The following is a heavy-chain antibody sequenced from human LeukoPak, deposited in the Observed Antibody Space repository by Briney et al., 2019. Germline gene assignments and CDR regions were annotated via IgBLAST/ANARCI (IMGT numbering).Heavy chain of an antibody. CDR1: GGSFSGYY. J-gene: IGHJ4*02. Sequence: SETPSLTCAVYGGSFSGYYWSWIRQPPGKGLEWIGEINHSGSTNYNPSLKSRVTISVDTSKNQFSLKLSSVTAADTAVYYCARVGYCSGGSCQDYWGQGTLVTVSS. CDR3: ARVGYCSGGSCQDY. V-gene: IGHV4-34*01. D-gene: IGHD2-15*01. CDR2: INHSGST.